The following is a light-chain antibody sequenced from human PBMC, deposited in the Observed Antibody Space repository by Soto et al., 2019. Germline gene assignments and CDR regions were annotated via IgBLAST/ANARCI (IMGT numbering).Light chain of an antibody. V-gene: IGKV3-11*01. CDR3: QQRSNWPRSIS. Sequence: EIVLTQSPATLSLSPEKRATLSCRASQSVSSYLAWYQQKPGQAPRLLIYDASNRATGIPARFSGSGSGTDFTLTISSLEPEDFAVYYCQQRSNWPRSISFGQGTRLE. J-gene: IGKJ5*01. CDR1: QSVSSY. CDR2: DAS.